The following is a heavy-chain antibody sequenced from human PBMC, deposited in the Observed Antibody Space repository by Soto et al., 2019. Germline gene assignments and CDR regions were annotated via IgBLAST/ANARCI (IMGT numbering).Heavy chain of an antibody. D-gene: IGHD6-6*01. J-gene: IGHJ6*02. CDR1: GFTFGDYA. Sequence: PGGSLRLSCTASGFTFGDYAMSWVRQAPGKGLEWVGFIRSKAYGGTTEYAASVKGRFTISRDDSKSIAYLQMNSLKTEDTAVYYCTREASYSSSSGSGMDVWGQGTTVTVSS. CDR2: IRSKAYGGTT. V-gene: IGHV3-49*04. CDR3: TREASYSSSSGSGMDV.